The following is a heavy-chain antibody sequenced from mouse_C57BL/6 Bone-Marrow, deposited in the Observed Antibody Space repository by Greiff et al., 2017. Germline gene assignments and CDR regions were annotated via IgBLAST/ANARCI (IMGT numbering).Heavy chain of an antibody. D-gene: IGHD5-1-1*01. CDR3: ARVGIPFDY. Sequence: QVQLKESGAELVRPGASVKLSCKASGYTFTDYYINWVKQRPGQGLEWIARIYPGSGNTYYNEKFKGKATLTAEKSSSTAYMQLSSLTSEDSAVYFCARVGIPFDYWGQGTTLTVSS. V-gene: IGHV1-76*01. CDR2: IYPGSGNT. J-gene: IGHJ2*01. CDR1: GYTFTDYY.